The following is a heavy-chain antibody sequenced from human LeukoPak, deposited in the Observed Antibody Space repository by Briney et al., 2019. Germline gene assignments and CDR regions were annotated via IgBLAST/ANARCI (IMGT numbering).Heavy chain of an antibody. CDR3: ARDLYCSSTSCYGPMGYYFDY. Sequence: PGGSLRLSCAASGFTFSSYSMNWVRQAPGKGLEWVSSISSSSSYIYYADSVKGRFTISRDNAKNSLYLQMNSLRAEDTAVYYCARDLYCSSTSCYGPMGYYFDYWGQGTLVTVSS. CDR2: ISSSSSYI. D-gene: IGHD2-2*01. CDR1: GFTFSSYS. J-gene: IGHJ4*02. V-gene: IGHV3-21*01.